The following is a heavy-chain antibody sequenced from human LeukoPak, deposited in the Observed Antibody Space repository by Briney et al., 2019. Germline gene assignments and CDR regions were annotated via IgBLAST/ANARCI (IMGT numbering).Heavy chain of an antibody. D-gene: IGHD5-18*01. Sequence: PGGSLRLSCSASGFTFSSYAMHWVRQAPGKGLEYVSGIVSNGGTTYHADSVKGRLTISRDNSKSTLYLQMSSLRAEDTAVYYCVKGPGYTLDLYYYGMGVWGQGTAVTVSS. V-gene: IGHV3-64*03. CDR1: GFTFSSYA. CDR3: VKGPGYTLDLYYYGMGV. J-gene: IGHJ6*02. CDR2: IVSNGGTT.